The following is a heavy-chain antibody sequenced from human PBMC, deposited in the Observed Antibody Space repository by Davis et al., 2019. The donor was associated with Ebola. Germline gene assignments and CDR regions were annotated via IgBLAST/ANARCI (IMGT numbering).Heavy chain of an antibody. CDR3: AREVTPSGDYDY. CDR1: GFTFSSYG. CDR2: IWYDGSNK. Sequence: GESLKISCAASGFTFSSYGMHWVRQAPGKGLEWVAVIWYDGSNKYYADSVKGRFTISRDNSKNTLYLQMNSLRAEDTAVYYCAREVTPSGDYDYWGQGTLVTVSS. D-gene: IGHD4-17*01. J-gene: IGHJ4*02. V-gene: IGHV3-33*01.